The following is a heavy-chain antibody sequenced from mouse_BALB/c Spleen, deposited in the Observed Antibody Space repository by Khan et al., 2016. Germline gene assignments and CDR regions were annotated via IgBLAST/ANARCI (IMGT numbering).Heavy chain of an antibody. D-gene: IGHD2-4*01. Sequence: QVQLKESGPSLVQPSQSLSITCTVSGFSLTSYGVHWVRQPPGKGPEWLGVTWRGGSTAYNAAFMSRLSITKDNSKSQVFFKMNSLQADDTAIYYCDKSNYDVGYCAMDYWGQGTSVTVSS. CDR2: TWRGGST. V-gene: IGHV2-5-1*01. CDR1: GFSLTSYG. CDR3: DKSNYDVGYCAMDY. J-gene: IGHJ4*01.